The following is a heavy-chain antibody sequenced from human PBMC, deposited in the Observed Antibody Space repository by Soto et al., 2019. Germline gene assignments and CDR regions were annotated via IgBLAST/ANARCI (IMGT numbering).Heavy chain of an antibody. J-gene: IGHJ5*02. D-gene: IGHD4-17*01. CDR2: INTNSGNT. CDR1: GYIFTNYD. V-gene: IGHV1-8*01. CDR3: ARGVKYCDFSRWFDP. Sequence: QVQLVQAGAEVKKPGASVKVSCKASGYIFTNYDINWVRQATGQGLEYLGCINTNSGNTGYVQKFKGRVTMTRNTFINTAYMELNSLRAEYTALYYCARGVKYCDFSRWFDPWCQGTLVTVSS.